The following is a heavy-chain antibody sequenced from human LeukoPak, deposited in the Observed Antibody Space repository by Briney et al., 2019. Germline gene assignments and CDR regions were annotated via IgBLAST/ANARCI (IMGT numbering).Heavy chain of an antibody. J-gene: IGHJ3*02. Sequence: GRSLRLSCAASGFTFHDYAMHWVRQAPGKGLEWVSGISWNSGSIGYADSVKGRFTISRDNAKNSLYLQVNSLSAEDMALYYCAKVHYGSGSYYNGAFDIWGQGTMVTVSS. CDR1: GFTFHDYA. CDR2: ISWNSGSI. V-gene: IGHV3-9*03. D-gene: IGHD3-10*01. CDR3: AKVHYGSGSYYNGAFDI.